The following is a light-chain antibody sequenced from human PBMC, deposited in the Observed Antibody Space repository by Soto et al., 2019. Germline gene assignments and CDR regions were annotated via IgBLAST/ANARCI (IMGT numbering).Light chain of an antibody. CDR1: QAVPNN. J-gene: IGKJ4*01. V-gene: IGKV1-9*01. CDR2: EES. Sequence: DIHLTQSPSFLSASVGDRVTITCRPSQAVPNNMAWYQQKPGKPPKLLFYEESTLHSGVPSRFSGRKSGTQFPLTIDSLQPEDFATYYCQQVKTYPRTFGGGTKVEIK. CDR3: QQVKTYPRT.